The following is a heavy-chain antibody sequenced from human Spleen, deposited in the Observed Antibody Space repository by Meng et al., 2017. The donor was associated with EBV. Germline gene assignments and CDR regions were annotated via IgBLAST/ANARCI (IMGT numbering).Heavy chain of an antibody. Sequence: EAQVKESGXGLVQPGGSLRLSCVGSGISAYWVHWVRQVPGKGLVWVSRINEDGSIVNYADSVKGRFTIFRDNAKNTVSLQMNSLRVEDTALYYCAKDCFGARDYWGQGTLVTVSS. CDR3: AKDCFGARDY. D-gene: IGHD1-26*01. CDR1: GISAYW. J-gene: IGHJ4*02. V-gene: IGHV3-74*01. CDR2: INEDGSIV.